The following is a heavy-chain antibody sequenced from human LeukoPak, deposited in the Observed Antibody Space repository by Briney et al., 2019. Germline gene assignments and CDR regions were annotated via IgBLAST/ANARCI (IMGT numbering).Heavy chain of an antibody. CDR3: ARDLFYYPYYYGMDV. CDR1: GGSISSGGYY. D-gene: IGHD2/OR15-2a*01. V-gene: IGHV4-31*03. CDR2: IYYSGST. Sequence: SQTLSLTCTVSGGSISSGGYYWSWIRQHPGKGLEWIGYIYYSGSTYYNPSLKSRVTISVDTSKNQFSLKLSSVTAADTAVYYCARDLFYYPYYYGMDVWGQGTTVTVSS. J-gene: IGHJ6*02.